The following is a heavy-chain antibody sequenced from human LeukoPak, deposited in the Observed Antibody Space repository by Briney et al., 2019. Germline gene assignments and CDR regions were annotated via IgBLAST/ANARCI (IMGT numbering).Heavy chain of an antibody. Sequence: GGSLRLSCAASGFTFNNYAMNWVRQGPGKGLEWVSGISGSGGGTYYADSVKGRFTISRDNSKNTLYLQMNSLRAEDTAVYYCANEIRPNDYWGQGAQVTVSS. J-gene: IGHJ4*02. CDR2: ISGSGGGT. V-gene: IGHV3-23*01. CDR1: GFTFNNYA. D-gene: IGHD4-17*01. CDR3: ANEIRPNDY.